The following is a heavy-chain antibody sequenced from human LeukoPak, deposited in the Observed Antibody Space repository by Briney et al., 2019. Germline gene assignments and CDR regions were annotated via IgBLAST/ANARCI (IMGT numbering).Heavy chain of an antibody. CDR1: GFTFSHYA. V-gene: IGHV3-33*01. CDR3: ARDAQRGFDYSNSLQC. D-gene: IGHD4-11*01. CDR2: IWSYGTNK. Sequence: PGGSLRLSCAATGFTFSHYAMHWARHAPGKGLEWVAVIWSYGTNKYYAAAVKGRFSISRDDPDNTVYLQMNSLRPEDTGVYYCARDAQRGFDYSNSLQCWGQGTPVTVST. J-gene: IGHJ4*02.